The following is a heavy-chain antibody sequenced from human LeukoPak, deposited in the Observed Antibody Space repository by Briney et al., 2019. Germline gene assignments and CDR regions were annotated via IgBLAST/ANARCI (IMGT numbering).Heavy chain of an antibody. Sequence: SETLSLTCAVDGAPFNGFYWSWIRQSPGKGLEWIGEINDRGDTHYNSALKSRVTISVDTSTYQFSLRMTSATAADTAVYYCARARLVGAGALDIWGQGTMIIISS. J-gene: IGHJ3*02. V-gene: IGHV4-34*01. CDR1: GAPFNGFY. CDR3: ARARLVGAGALDI. D-gene: IGHD3-16*01. CDR2: INDRGDT.